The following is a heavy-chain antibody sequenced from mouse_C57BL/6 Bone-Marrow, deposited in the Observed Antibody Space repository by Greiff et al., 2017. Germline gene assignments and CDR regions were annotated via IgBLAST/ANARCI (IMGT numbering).Heavy chain of an antibody. Sequence: QVQLQQPGAELVMPGASVTLSCKASGYTFTSYWMHWVKQRPGQGLEWIGEIDPSDSYTNYNQKFKGKSTLTVDKSSSTAYMQLSSLTSEDSAVYYCAREDYYGSSYNFDYWGQGTTLTVSS. CDR2: IDPSDSYT. CDR3: AREDYYGSSYNFDY. CDR1: GYTFTSYW. V-gene: IGHV1-69*01. D-gene: IGHD1-1*01. J-gene: IGHJ2*01.